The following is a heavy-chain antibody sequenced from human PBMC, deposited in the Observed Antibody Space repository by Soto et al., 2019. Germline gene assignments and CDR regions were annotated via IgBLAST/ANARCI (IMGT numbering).Heavy chain of an antibody. V-gene: IGHV3-15*01. Sequence: PGGSLRLSCAASGFTFSNAWMSWVRQAPGKGLEWVGRIKSKTDGGTTDYAAPVKGRFTISRDDSKNTLYLQMNSLKTEATAVYYCTTGELELSLWHYYYYGMDVWGQGTTATVSS. CDR1: GFTFSNAW. D-gene: IGHD1-7*01. CDR3: TTGELELSLWHYYYYGMDV. J-gene: IGHJ6*02. CDR2: IKSKTDGGTT.